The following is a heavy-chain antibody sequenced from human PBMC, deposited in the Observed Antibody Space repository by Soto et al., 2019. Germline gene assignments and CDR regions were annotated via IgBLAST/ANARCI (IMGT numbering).Heavy chain of an antibody. CDR2: MNPNSGNT. Sequence: GASVKVSCKASGYTFTSYDINWVRQATGQGLEWMGWMNPNSGNTGYAQKFQGRVTMTRNTSISTAYMELSSLRSEDTAVYYCARSGYSYGVYLQFDFRGGYGMDVWGQGTTVTVSS. D-gene: IGHD5-18*01. CDR3: ARSGYSYGVYLQFDFRGGYGMDV. V-gene: IGHV1-8*01. J-gene: IGHJ6*02. CDR1: GYTFTSYD.